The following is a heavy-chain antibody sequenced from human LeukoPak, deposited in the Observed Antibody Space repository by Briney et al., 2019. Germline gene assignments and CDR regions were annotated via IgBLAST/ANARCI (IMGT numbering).Heavy chain of an antibody. D-gene: IGHD6-13*01. CDR3: VKGRISEDRLDF. CDR1: GFTFCGSA. Sequence: GGSLSLSCAASGFTFCGSAMTWVRQTPGKGLDWVSSISSSGNTYYADSVTGRFTISRDNSKNMLYLQVNSLRAEDTAVYYCVKGRISEDRLDFLGQGNLVTVSS. J-gene: IGHJ4*02. V-gene: IGHV3-23*01. CDR2: ISSSGNT.